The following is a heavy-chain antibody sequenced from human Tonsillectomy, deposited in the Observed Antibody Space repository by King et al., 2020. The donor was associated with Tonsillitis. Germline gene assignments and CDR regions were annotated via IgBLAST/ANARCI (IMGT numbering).Heavy chain of an antibody. V-gene: IGHV1-2*02. CDR1: GYTFTGYY. CDR3: ARAEETRAYSYSDWLDP. CDR2: INPNSGGT. Sequence: QLVKSGAEVKKPGASVKVSCKASGYTFTGYYMHWVRQAPGQGLEWMGWINPNSGGTNYAQKFQGRVTMTRDTSIRTGYMELSSLRSDDTAVYYCARAEETRAYSYSDWLDPWGQGTLVTVSS. J-gene: IGHJ5*02. D-gene: IGHD5-18*01.